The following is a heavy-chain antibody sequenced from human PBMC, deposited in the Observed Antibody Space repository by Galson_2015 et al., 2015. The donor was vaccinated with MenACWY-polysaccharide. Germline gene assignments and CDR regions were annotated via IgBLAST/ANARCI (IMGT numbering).Heavy chain of an antibody. CDR1: GYTFTSYA. CDR2: INTNTGNP. J-gene: IGHJ4*02. V-gene: IGHV7-4-1*02. D-gene: IGHD4-17*01. CDR3: ARDPKQKVTTLTTGRFDY. Sequence: SVKVSCKASGYTFTSYAMNWVRQAPGQGLEWMGWINTNTGNPTYAQGFTGRVVFSLDTPVSTAYLQISSLKAEDTAVYYCARDPKQKVTTLTTGRFDYWGQGTLVTVSS.